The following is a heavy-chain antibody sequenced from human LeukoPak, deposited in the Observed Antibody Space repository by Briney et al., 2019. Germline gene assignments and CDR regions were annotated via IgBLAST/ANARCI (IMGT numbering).Heavy chain of an antibody. CDR3: ARRLYSSSWYGFDY. J-gene: IGHJ4*02. CDR1: GYSFNSYW. CDR2: IYPGDSDT. Sequence: GESLKISRKGSGYSFNSYWIGWVRQMPGKGLEWMGVIYPGDSDTRYSPSFQGHVTISADKSISTAYLQWSSLKASDTAIYYCARRLYSSSWYGFDYWGQGTLVTVSS. D-gene: IGHD6-13*01. V-gene: IGHV5-51*01.